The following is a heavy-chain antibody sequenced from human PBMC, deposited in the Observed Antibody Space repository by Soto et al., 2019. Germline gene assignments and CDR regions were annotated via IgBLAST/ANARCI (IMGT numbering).Heavy chain of an antibody. CDR1: GGSLNNFY. Sequence: PSETLSLTCSVSGGSLNNFYWNWIRQTAGKGLEWIGRIHASGNTNYNPSLKSRATLSVDTSKNQFSLKVRSVTAADTAVYYCARSSHKESWFDPWGQGXLVTVYS. J-gene: IGHJ5*02. CDR3: ARSSHKESWFDP. V-gene: IGHV4-4*07. CDR2: IHASGNT. D-gene: IGHD6-19*01.